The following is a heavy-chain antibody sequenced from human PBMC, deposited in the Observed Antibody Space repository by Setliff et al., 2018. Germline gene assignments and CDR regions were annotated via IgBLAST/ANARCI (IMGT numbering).Heavy chain of an antibody. D-gene: IGHD3-16*01. CDR3: ARMITPHRWSYYYYYMDV. V-gene: IGHV1-2*06. Sequence: ASVKVSCKASGYTFTGYYMYWMRQAPGQGLEWMGRINPSSGATIYAQKFQGRVTMTSDTSISTAYMELGRLRSDDTAVYYCARMITPHRWSYYYYYMDVWGKGTTVTISS. CDR2: INPSSGAT. J-gene: IGHJ6*03. CDR1: GYTFTGYY.